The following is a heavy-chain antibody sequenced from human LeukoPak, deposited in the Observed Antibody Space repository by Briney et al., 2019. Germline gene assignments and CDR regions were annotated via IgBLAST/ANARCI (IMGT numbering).Heavy chain of an antibody. Sequence: ASVKVSCKASGYTFTGYYMHWVRQAPGQGLEWMGWINPNSGGTNYAQKFQGRVTMTRDTSINTVYMELSGLRSDDTAFYYCARGFRLSAIEDWFDPWGQGTLVTVSS. V-gene: IGHV1-2*02. CDR2: INPNSGGT. D-gene: IGHD2-2*02. J-gene: IGHJ5*02. CDR3: ARGFRLSAIEDWFDP. CDR1: GYTFTGYY.